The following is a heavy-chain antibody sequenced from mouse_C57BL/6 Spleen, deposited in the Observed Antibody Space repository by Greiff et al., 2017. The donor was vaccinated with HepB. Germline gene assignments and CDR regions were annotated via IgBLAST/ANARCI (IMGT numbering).Heavy chain of an antibody. CDR3: ASHYYGSSYYWYFDV. V-gene: IGHV5-12*01. J-gene: IGHJ1*03. Sequence: EVKLMESGGGLVQPGGSLKLSCAASGFTFSDYYMYWVRQTPEKRLEWVAYISNGGGSTYYPDTVKGRFTISRDNAKNTLYLQMSRLKSEDTAMYYCASHYYGSSYYWYFDVWGTGTTVTVSS. CDR2: ISNGGGST. D-gene: IGHD1-1*01. CDR1: GFTFSDYY.